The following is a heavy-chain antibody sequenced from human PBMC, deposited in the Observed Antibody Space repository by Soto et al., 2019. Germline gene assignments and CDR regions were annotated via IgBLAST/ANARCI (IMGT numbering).Heavy chain of an antibody. Sequence: QVQLVQSGAEVKKPGSSVKVSCKASGGTFSSYAISWVRQAPGQGLEWMGGIIPIFGTANYAQKFQGRVTITADESTSTAYMELSSLRSEDTGVYYCARGARYCSGGSCSSFDYWGQGTLVTVSS. J-gene: IGHJ4*02. CDR1: GGTFSSYA. CDR3: ARGARYCSGGSCSSFDY. D-gene: IGHD2-15*01. CDR2: IIPIFGTA. V-gene: IGHV1-69*01.